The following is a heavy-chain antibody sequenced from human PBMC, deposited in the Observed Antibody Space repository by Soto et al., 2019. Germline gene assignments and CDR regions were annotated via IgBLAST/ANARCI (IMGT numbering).Heavy chain of an antibody. CDR1: GGTFKNNG. J-gene: IGHJ4*02. V-gene: IGHV1-69*01. CDR2: IIPVFGTT. Sequence: QVHLVQSGAEVQKAGSSVKVSCKAPGGTFKNNGISWVRQAPGQGLEWMGGIIPVFGTTNYAQKIQGRLTITADDFTSTVYMELSRLRYEDTAVYYCARENGVAVATILYYFDYWGPGTLVTVSS. CDR3: ARENGVAVATILYYFDY. D-gene: IGHD5-12*01.